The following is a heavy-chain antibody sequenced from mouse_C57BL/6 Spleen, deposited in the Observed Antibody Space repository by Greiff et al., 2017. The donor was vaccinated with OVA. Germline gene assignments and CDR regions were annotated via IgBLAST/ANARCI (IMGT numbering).Heavy chain of an antibody. J-gene: IGHJ4*01. Sequence: QVQLQQSGPELVKPGASVKISCKASGYAFSSSWMNWVKQRPGKGLEWIGRIYPGDGETNYNGKFKGKATLTADKSSSTAYMQLSSLTSEDSAVYFCAIITTVPYAMDYWGQGTSVTVSS. CDR3: AIITTVPYAMDY. D-gene: IGHD1-1*01. CDR2: IYPGDGET. V-gene: IGHV1-82*01. CDR1: GYAFSSSW.